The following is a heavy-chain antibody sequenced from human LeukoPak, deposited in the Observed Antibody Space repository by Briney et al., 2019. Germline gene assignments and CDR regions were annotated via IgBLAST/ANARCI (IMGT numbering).Heavy chain of an antibody. CDR2: IYFSGIT. J-gene: IGHJ4*02. CDR1: GGYISRSDYY. Sequence: PSETLSLTCTVSGGYISRSDYYWVWIRQPPGEGLEWIGSIYFSGITYYNPSLKSRVTISVDTSKNQFSLKLTSVTAADTAVYYCARGGYSGYDYFDYWGQGTLVTVSS. D-gene: IGHD5-12*01. V-gene: IGHV4-39*07. CDR3: ARGGYSGYDYFDY.